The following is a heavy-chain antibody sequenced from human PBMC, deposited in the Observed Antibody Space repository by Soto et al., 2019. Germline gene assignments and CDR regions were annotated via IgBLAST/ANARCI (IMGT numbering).Heavy chain of an antibody. D-gene: IGHD2-15*01. J-gene: IGHJ6*02. CDR2: IIPIFGTA. Sequence: QVQLVQSGAEVKKPGSSVKVSCKASGGTFSSYAISWVRQAPGQGLEWMGGIIPIFGTANYAQKFQGRVKITADESTSTAYMELSSLRSEDTAVYYCARDFSPVAATHYYYGMDVWGQGTTVTVSS. CDR3: ARDFSPVAATHYYYGMDV. V-gene: IGHV1-69*01. CDR1: GGTFSSYA.